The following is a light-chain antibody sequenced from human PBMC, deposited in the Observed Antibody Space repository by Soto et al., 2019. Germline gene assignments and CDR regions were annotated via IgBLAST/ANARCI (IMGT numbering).Light chain of an antibody. V-gene: IGLV4-69*01. J-gene: IGLJ2*01. CDR1: SGHSNYA. Sequence: QSVLTQSPSASASLGASVKLTCTLSSGHSNYAIAWHQQQPEKGTRYLMKLNRDGSHRKGDGIPNRFSGSSSGAERYLTISSLQSEDEADYYCQTWGTGIVIFGGGTKLTVL. CDR2: LNRDGSH. CDR3: QTWGTGIVI.